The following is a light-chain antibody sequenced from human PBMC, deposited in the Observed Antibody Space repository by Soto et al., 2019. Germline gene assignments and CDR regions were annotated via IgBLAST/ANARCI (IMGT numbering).Light chain of an antibody. CDR2: DAS. J-gene: IGKJ3*01. CDR1: QSVSNS. V-gene: IGKV3-20*01. Sequence: EIVLTQSPATLSLSPGERATLSCRASQSVSNSLAWYQQKPGQAPRLLIYDASNRATGIPDRFSGSGSGTDFTLTISRLEPEDFAVYYCQQYGSSFTFGPGTKVDIK. CDR3: QQYGSSFT.